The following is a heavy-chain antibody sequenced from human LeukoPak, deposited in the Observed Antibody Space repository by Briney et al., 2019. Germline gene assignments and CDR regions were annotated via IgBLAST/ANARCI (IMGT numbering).Heavy chain of an antibody. D-gene: IGHD2-2*02. CDR2: IYHSGST. CDR3: ARPIGGYCSSTSCYRGGAFDI. J-gene: IGHJ3*02. CDR1: GYSISSGYY. Sequence: SETLSLTCAVSGYSISSGYYWGWIRQPPGKGLEWIGSIYHSGSTYYNPSLKSRVTISVDTSKSQFSLKLSSVTAADTAVYYCARPIGGYCSSTSCYRGGAFDIWGQGTMVTVSS. V-gene: IGHV4-38-2*01.